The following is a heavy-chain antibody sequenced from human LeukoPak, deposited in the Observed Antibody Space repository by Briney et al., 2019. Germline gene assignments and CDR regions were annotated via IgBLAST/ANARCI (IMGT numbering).Heavy chain of an antibody. CDR1: EFSVGSNY. CDR2: IKQDASEK. CDR3: ATYLRNTVAGYYYFES. Sequence: PGGSLRLSCAASEFSVGSNYMTWVRQAPGKGLEWVANIKQDASEKYYVDSVKGRFTISRDNAKNSVYLEMSSLTVEDTAVYYCATYLRNTVAGYYYFESWGQGTLVTVSS. J-gene: IGHJ4*02. D-gene: IGHD1-26*01. V-gene: IGHV3-7*01.